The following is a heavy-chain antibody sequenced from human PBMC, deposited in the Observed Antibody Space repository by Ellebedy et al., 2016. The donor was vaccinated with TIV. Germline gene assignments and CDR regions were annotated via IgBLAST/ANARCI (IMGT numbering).Heavy chain of an antibody. CDR2: ISAYNGNT. CDR3: ARDGAVTTVFDY. J-gene: IGHJ4*02. CDR1: GYTFTSYG. V-gene: IGHV1-18*01. D-gene: IGHD4-17*01. Sequence: AASVKVSCKASGYTFTSYGISWVRQAPGQGLEWIGWISAYNGNTNYAQKLQGRVTMSTDISTSTAYMELRSLRSDDTAVYYCARDGAVTTVFDYWGQGTLVTVSS.